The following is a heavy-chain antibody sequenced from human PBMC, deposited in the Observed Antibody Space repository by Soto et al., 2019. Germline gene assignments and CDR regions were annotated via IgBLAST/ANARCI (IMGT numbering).Heavy chain of an antibody. J-gene: IGHJ4*02. Sequence: ASVKVSCKASGYTFTGYYMHWVRQAPGQGLEWMGWINPNSGGTNYAQKFQGRVTMTRDTSISTAYMELSRLRSDVTAVYYCARQVGSGYDPIDYWGQGTLVTVSS. CDR2: INPNSGGT. V-gene: IGHV1-2*02. D-gene: IGHD5-12*01. CDR3: ARQVGSGYDPIDY. CDR1: GYTFTGYY.